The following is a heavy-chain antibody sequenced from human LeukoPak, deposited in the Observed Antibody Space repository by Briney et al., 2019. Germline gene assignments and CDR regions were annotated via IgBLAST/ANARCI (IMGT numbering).Heavy chain of an antibody. V-gene: IGHV3-23*01. CDR3: AKGLYYYDSSDAFDI. D-gene: IGHD3-22*01. CDR1: GFTFISYA. CDR2: FSCSGGST. Sequence: GSLILSCAASGFTFISYAMSWVRQPPGKGLEWGSAFSCSGGSTYYAASVKGRFTISRDNSKNTLYLQLSTLRAGDTAVYYCAKGLYYYDSSDAFDIWGQGTMVTVSS. J-gene: IGHJ3*02.